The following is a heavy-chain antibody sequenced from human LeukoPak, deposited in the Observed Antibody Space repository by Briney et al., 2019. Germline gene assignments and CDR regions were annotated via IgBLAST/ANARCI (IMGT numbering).Heavy chain of an antibody. D-gene: IGHD3-22*01. CDR1: GYTFTGYY. V-gene: IGHV1-2*02. CDR2: INPNSGGT. J-gene: IGHJ4*02. Sequence: ASVKVSCKASGYTFTGYYMHWVRQAPGQGLEWMGWINPNSGGTNYAQKFQGRVTITADESTSTAYMELSSLRSEDTAVYYCARDSGALSGYYLIDYWGQGALVTVSS. CDR3: ARDSGALSGYYLIDY.